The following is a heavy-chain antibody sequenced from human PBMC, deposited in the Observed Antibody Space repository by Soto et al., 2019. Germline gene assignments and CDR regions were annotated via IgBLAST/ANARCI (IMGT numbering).Heavy chain of an antibody. D-gene: IGHD1-20*01. CDR1: GFTFSSSG. J-gene: IGHJ4*02. CDR3: AKEFHTWNYFDY. CDR2: ISYDGTNK. V-gene: IGHV3-30*18. Sequence: GGSLRLSCAASGFTFSSSGMHWVRQAPGKGLEWVAVISYDGTNKYYADSVKGRFTISRDNSKNTLYLQMNSLRAEDTGVYYCAKEFHTWNYFDYWGQGTLVTVSS.